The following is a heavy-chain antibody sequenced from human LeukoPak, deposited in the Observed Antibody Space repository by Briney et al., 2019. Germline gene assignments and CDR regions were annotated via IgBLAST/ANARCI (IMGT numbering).Heavy chain of an antibody. J-gene: IGHJ4*02. CDR1: GYICANYW. CDR3: ARRLGTGTPEY. D-gene: IGHD1-14*01. CDR2: IYPADSDT. Sequence: GESLKISCQASGYICANYWIAWVRQTPGKGLECMGIIYPADSDTRYSPSFRGQVTISADRSINTAYLQWKSLKASDTAIYYCARRLGTGTPEYWGQGTLVTVSS. V-gene: IGHV5-51*01.